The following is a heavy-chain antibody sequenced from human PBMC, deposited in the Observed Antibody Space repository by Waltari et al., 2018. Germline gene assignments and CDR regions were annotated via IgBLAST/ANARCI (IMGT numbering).Heavy chain of an antibody. V-gene: IGHV3-74*01. D-gene: IGHD6-25*01. CDR2: INPYGSLT. CDR3: VLYSSELLGDC. CDR1: GFTFSSYW. J-gene: IGHJ4*02. Sequence: EVLLVESGGGLVQPGGSLRLSCAASGFTFSSYWMHWVRQAPGKGLGSVQHINPYGSLTSSPDSVKGRFTSSRDNAKNTLFLQMNSLRAEDTAVYYCVLYSSELLGDCWGQGTLVTVSS.